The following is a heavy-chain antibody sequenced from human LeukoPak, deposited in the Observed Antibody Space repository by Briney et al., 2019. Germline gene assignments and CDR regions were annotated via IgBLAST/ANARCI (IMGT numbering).Heavy chain of an antibody. D-gene: IGHD1-14*01. Sequence: ASVKVSCKASGYTFTSYDINWVRQATGQGLEWMGWMNPNSGNTGYAQKFQGRVTMTRNTSISTAYMELSSLRSEDTAVYYCARHMNLHDAFDIWGQGTMVTVSS. CDR2: MNPNSGNT. J-gene: IGHJ3*02. CDR1: GYTFTSYD. V-gene: IGHV1-8*01. CDR3: ARHMNLHDAFDI.